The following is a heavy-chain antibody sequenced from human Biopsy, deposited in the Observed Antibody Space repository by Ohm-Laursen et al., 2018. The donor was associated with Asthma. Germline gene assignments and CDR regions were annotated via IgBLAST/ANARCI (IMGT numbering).Heavy chain of an antibody. Sequence: SETLSLTWAVYGGSFSSNYWSWIRQPPGKGLEWIGEIPQGGATAVNPSLKSRVTISMDPSKSQFYLSLRSMTAADTAVYYCASGPEWSGLDVWGQGTTVTVSS. CDR3: ASGPEWSGLDV. CDR1: GGSFSSNY. CDR2: IPQGGAT. V-gene: IGHV4-34*01. D-gene: IGHD1-14*01. J-gene: IGHJ6*02.